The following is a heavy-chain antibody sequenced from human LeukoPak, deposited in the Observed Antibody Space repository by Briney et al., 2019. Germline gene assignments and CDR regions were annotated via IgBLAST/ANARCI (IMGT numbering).Heavy chain of an antibody. CDR2: INPNSGGT. CDR3: ASETSGRLSDAFDI. J-gene: IGHJ3*02. D-gene: IGHD6-19*01. V-gene: IGHV1-2*02. Sequence: ASVKVSCKASGYTFTGYYMHWVRQAPGQGLEWMGWINPNSGGTNYAQKFQGRVTITRNTSISTAYMELSSLRSEDTAVYYCASETSGRLSDAFDIWGQGTMVTVSS. CDR1: GYTFTGYY.